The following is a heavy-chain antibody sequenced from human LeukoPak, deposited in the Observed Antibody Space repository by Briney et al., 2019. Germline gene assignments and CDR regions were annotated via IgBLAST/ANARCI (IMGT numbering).Heavy chain of an antibody. CDR3: ARGHGSGFDY. Sequence: SETLSLTCAVYGGSFSGYYWSWIRQPPGKGLEWIGEINHSGSTNYNPSLKSRVTLSIDTSKNQFSLKLSSVTAADTAVYYCARGHGSGFDYWGQGTLVTVSS. CDR2: INHSGST. D-gene: IGHD6-19*01. CDR1: GGSFSGYY. J-gene: IGHJ4*02. V-gene: IGHV4-34*01.